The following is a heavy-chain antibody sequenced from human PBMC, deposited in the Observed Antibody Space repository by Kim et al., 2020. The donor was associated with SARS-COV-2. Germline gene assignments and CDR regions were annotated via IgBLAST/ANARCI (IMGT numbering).Heavy chain of an antibody. V-gene: IGHV3-49*04. CDR1: GFTFGDYA. CDR3: TRAPSSAAAAGMT. D-gene: IGHD6-13*01. CDR2: IRSKAYGGTT. J-gene: IGHJ4*02. Sequence: GGSLRLSCTASGFTFGDYAMSWVRQAPGKGLEWVGFIRSKAYGGTTEYAASVKGRFTISRDDSKSIAYLQMNSLKTEDTAVYYCTRAPSSAAAAGMTWGQGTLVTVSS.